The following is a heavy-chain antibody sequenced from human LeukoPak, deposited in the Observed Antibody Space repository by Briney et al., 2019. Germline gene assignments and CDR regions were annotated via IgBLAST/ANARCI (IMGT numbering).Heavy chain of an antibody. Sequence: ASVKVSCKASGYTFTGYYMHWVRQAPGQGLEWMGWINPNSGGTNYAQKFQGRVTMTRDTSISTAYMELSRLRSDDTAVYYCARPIVGATMAYFDYWGQGTLVTVYS. J-gene: IGHJ4*02. CDR3: ARPIVGATMAYFDY. V-gene: IGHV1-2*02. D-gene: IGHD1-26*01. CDR1: GYTFTGYY. CDR2: INPNSGGT.